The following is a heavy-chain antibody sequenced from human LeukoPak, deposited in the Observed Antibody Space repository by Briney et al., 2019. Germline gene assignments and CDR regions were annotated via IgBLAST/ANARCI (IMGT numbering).Heavy chain of an antibody. V-gene: IGHV3-30*04. CDR3: AREGLYSSTLTAFDI. J-gene: IGHJ3*02. CDR2: ISYDGSNK. CDR1: GFTFSSYA. D-gene: IGHD6-13*01. Sequence: GGSLRLYCAASGFTFSSYAMHWVRQAPGKGLEWVAVISYDGSNKYYADSVKGRFTISRDNSKNTLYLQMNSLRAEDTAVYYCAREGLYSSTLTAFDIWGQGTMVTVSS.